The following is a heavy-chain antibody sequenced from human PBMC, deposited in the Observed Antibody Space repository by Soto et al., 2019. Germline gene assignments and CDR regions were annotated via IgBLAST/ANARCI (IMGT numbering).Heavy chain of an antibody. Sequence: QVQLQESGPGLVKPSETLSLSCTVSGGSVSSYYWSWIRQPPGKGLEWIGYIYYSGSTSYNPSLKXRXTXXLDMSKNQVSLKLSSVTAADTAVYFCARLVAYCPDVSCNDFWGQGTLVTVSS. J-gene: IGHJ4*02. CDR1: GGSVSSYY. CDR3: ARLVAYCPDVSCNDF. D-gene: IGHD2-21*01. CDR2: IYYSGST. V-gene: IGHV4-59*08.